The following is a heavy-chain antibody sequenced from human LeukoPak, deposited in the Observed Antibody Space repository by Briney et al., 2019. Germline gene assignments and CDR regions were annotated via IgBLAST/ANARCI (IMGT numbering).Heavy chain of an antibody. CDR1: GFTFSSYA. CDR2: ISGSGGST. J-gene: IGHJ4*02. V-gene: IGHV3-23*01. Sequence: PGGSLRLSCAASGFTFSSYAMSWVRQAPGKGLEWVSAISGSGGSTYYADSVKGRFTISRDNSKNTLYLQMNSLRAEDTAVYYCAKARSYSSGPQPPPHWDYWGQGTLVTVSS. CDR3: AKARSYSSGPQPPPHWDY. D-gene: IGHD6-19*01.